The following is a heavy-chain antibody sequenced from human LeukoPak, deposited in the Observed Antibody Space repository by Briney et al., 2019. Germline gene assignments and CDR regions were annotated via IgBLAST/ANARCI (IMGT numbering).Heavy chain of an antibody. CDR3: ARATYYDILTAYDFSYYMDV. Sequence: ASVKVSCKASGGTFSSYGISWVRQAPGQGLEWMGGIIPIFGTANNARKFQGRVTITADTSTSTAYMELRSLRSDDTAVYYCARATYYDILTAYDFSYYMDVWGKGTMVTISS. J-gene: IGHJ6*03. CDR2: IIPIFGTA. D-gene: IGHD3-9*01. V-gene: IGHV1-69*06. CDR1: GGTFSSYG.